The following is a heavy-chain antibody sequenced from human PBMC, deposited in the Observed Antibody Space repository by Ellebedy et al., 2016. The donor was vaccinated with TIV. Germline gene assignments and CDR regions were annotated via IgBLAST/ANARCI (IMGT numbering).Heavy chain of an antibody. CDR1: GYTFTSYD. J-gene: IGHJ5*02. D-gene: IGHD2-15*01. CDR3: ARGQGCSGGSCYSASNWFDP. V-gene: IGHV1-8*01. CDR2: MNPNSGNT. Sequence: ASVKVSCXASGYTFTSYDINWVRQATGQGLEWMGWMNPNSGNTGYAQKFQGRVTMTRNTSISTAYMELSSLRSEDTAVYYCARGQGCSGGSCYSASNWFDPWGQGTLVTVSS.